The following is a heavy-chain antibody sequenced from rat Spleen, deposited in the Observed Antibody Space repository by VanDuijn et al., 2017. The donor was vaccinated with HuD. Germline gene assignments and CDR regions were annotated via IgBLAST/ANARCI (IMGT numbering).Heavy chain of an antibody. CDR3: TRRDRAALYYFDY. Sequence: EVQLVESGGGLVQPGRSLKLSCAASGFTFSNYGMAWVCQAPTRGLEWVATISYDGSNTYFRDSVKGRFTISRDNAKSTLYLQMDSLRSEDTATYYCTRRDRAALYYFDYWGQGVTVTVSS. D-gene: IGHD1-2*01. J-gene: IGHJ2*01. CDR2: ISYDGSNT. V-gene: IGHV5-29*01. CDR1: GFTFSNYG.